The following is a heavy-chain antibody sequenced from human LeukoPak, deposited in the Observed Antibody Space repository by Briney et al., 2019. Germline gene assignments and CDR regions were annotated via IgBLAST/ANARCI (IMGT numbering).Heavy chain of an antibody. CDR2: ISSSSSYI. Sequence: GGSLRLSCSASGFTFSSYSMNWVRQAPGKGLEWVSSISSSSSYIYYADSVKGRFTISRDNAKNSLYLQMNSLRAEDTAVYYCARDETVTTGYYYYMDVWGKGTTVTVSS. V-gene: IGHV3-21*01. CDR3: ARDETVTTGYYYYMDV. CDR1: GFTFSSYS. J-gene: IGHJ6*03. D-gene: IGHD4-17*01.